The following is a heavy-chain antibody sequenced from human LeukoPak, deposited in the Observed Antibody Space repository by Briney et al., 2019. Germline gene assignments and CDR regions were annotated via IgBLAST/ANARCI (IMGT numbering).Heavy chain of an antibody. Sequence: PSETLSLTCTVSGYSISSGYYWGWIRQPPGKGLEWIGSIYHSGSTSWIGSIYQSGSTSYNPSLKSRVTISVDMSKNQFSLKLSSVTAADTALYYCAIRYSSSWYSDAFDIWGQGTMVTVSS. CDR1: GYSISSGYY. D-gene: IGHD6-13*01. CDR2: IYQSGST. CDR3: AIRYSSSWYSDAFDI. V-gene: IGHV4-38-2*02. J-gene: IGHJ3*02.